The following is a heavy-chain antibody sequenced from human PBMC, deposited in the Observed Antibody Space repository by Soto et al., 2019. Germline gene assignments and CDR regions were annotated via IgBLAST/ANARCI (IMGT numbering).Heavy chain of an antibody. J-gene: IGHJ6*03. Sequence: ASVKVSCKASGYTFTSYDINWVRQATGQGLEWMGWMNPNSGNTGYAQKFQGRVTMTRNTSISTAYMELSSLRSEDTAVYYCARGYNLGVPAAISFVSGYYYYYMDVWGKGTTVTVSS. CDR1: GYTFTSYD. CDR2: MNPNSGNT. D-gene: IGHD2-2*01. CDR3: ARGYNLGVPAAISFVSGYYYYYMDV. V-gene: IGHV1-8*01.